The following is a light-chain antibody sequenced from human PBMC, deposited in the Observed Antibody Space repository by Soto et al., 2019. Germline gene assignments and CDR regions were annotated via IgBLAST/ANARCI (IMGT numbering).Light chain of an antibody. Sequence: DIQMTQSPYSLSASVGDRVTITCRTSQSINTYLNWYQQKPGKAPKLLISGASSLQSGVPLRFSGSGSGTDFTLTITTLQPEDFATYYCQESYSFLWGTCGQGTKVEIK. CDR2: GAS. CDR3: QESYSFLWGT. J-gene: IGKJ1*01. CDR1: QSINTY. V-gene: IGKV1-39*01.